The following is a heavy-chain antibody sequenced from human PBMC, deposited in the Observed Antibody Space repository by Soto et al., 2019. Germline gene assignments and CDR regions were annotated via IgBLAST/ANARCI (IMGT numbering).Heavy chain of an antibody. D-gene: IGHD3-10*01. V-gene: IGHV1-2*04. CDR2: INPNSGGT. CDR3: ARGFRDFWFVEFPGYYGMDV. CDR1: GYTFTGYY. Sequence: ASVKVSCKASGYTFTGYYMHWLRQAPGQGLEWMGWINPNSGGTNYAQKFQGWVTMTRDTSISTAYMELSRLRSDDTAVYYCARGFRDFWFVEFPGYYGMDVWGQGTTVTVSS. J-gene: IGHJ6*02.